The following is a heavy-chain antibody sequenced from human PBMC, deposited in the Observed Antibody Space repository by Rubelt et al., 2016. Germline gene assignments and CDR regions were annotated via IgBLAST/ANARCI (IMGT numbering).Heavy chain of an antibody. V-gene: IGHV4-59*10. J-gene: IGHJ4*02. CDR1: GGSISSYY. D-gene: IGHD5-18*01. CDR3: ARHKDTAMVTPFDY. CDR2: IYTSGST. Sequence: QVQLQQWGAGLLKPSETLSLTCTVSGGSISSYYWSWIRQPAGKGLEWIGRIYTSGSTNYNPSLKSRVTISVDTSKNQFSLKLSSVTAADTAVYYCARHKDTAMVTPFDYWGQGTLVTVSS.